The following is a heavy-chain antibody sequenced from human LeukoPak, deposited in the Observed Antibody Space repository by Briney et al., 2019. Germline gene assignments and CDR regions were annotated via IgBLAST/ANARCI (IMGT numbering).Heavy chain of an antibody. CDR3: AKDEPYYDILTGYYPGGTYFDY. CDR1: GFTFSSYA. CDR2: ISGSGGST. Sequence: GSLRLSCAAPGFTFSSYAMSWVRQAPGKGLEWVSAISGSGGSTYYADSVKGRFTISRDNSKNTLYLQMNSLRAEDTAVYYCAKDEPYYDILTGYYPGGTYFDYWGQGTLVTVSS. J-gene: IGHJ4*02. D-gene: IGHD3-9*01. V-gene: IGHV3-23*01.